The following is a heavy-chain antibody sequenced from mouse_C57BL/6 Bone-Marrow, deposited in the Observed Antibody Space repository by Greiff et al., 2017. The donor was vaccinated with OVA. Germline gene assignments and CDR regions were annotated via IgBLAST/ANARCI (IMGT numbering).Heavy chain of an antibody. CDR1: GFNFTDYY. CDR2: IDPADGDT. V-gene: IGHV14-1*01. J-gene: IGHJ3*01. CDR3: TTLAYYSNSWFAY. Sequence: VQLQQSGAELVRPGASVKLSCTASGFNFTDYYMHWVKQRPEQGLEWIGRIDPADGDTEYAPKFQGKATMTADTSSNTAYLQLSSLTSEDADVYYCTTLAYYSNSWFAYWGQGTLVTVSA. D-gene: IGHD2-5*01.